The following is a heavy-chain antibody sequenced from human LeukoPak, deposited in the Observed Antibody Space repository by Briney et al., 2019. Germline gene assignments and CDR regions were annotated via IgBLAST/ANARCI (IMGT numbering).Heavy chain of an antibody. CDR1: GGSISSYY. V-gene: IGHV4-59*01. CDR2: IYYSGST. J-gene: IGHJ4*02. D-gene: IGHD3-22*01. CDR3: ARGPDSSGYHFDY. Sequence: SETLSLTCTVSGGSISSYYWSWIRQPPGKGLEWIGYIYYSGSTNYNPSLKSRVTISVDTSKNQFSLRLTSVTAADTAVYYCARGPDSSGYHFDYWGQGTLVTDSS.